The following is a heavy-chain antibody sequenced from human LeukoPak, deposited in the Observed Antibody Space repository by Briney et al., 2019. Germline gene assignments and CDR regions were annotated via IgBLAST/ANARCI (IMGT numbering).Heavy chain of an antibody. CDR1: GYTFTSYG. CDR2: ISAYNGNT. V-gene: IGHV1-18*01. Sequence: ASAKVSCKASGYTFTSYGISWVRQAPGQGLEWMGWISAYNGNTNYAQKLQGRVTMTTDTSTSTAYMELRSLRSDDTAVYYCAREPSPQNTYCSSTSCYQGAYYFDYWGQGTLVTVSS. J-gene: IGHJ4*02. CDR3: AREPSPQNTYCSSTSCYQGAYYFDY. D-gene: IGHD2-2*01.